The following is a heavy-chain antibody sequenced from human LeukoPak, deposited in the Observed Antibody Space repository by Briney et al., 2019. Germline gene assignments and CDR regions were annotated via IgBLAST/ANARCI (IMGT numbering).Heavy chain of an antibody. D-gene: IGHD2-2*01. V-gene: IGHV3-30-3*01. CDR1: GFTFSSYA. CDR3: AIDIVVVPAAIIDY. CDR2: ISYDGSNK. J-gene: IGHJ4*02. Sequence: GGSLRLSCAASGFTFSSYAMHWVRQAPGKGLEWVALISYDGSNKYYADSVKGRFTISRDNSKNTLYLQMNSLRAEDTAVYYCAIDIVVVPAAIIDYWGQGTLVTVSS.